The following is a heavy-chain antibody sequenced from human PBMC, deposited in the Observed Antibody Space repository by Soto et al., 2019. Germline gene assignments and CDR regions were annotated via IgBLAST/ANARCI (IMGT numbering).Heavy chain of an antibody. CDR3: ARAPGGYYQGYYGMDV. CDR2: IIPIFGTA. Sequence: QVQLVQSGAEVKKPGSSVKVSCKASGGTFSSYAISWVRQAPGQGLEWMGGIIPIFGTANYAQKFQGRGTSTADESTSTAYMELSSLRSEDTAVYYCARAPGGYYQGYYGMDVWGQGTTVTVSS. CDR1: GGTFSSYA. J-gene: IGHJ6*02. D-gene: IGHD3-22*01. V-gene: IGHV1-69*01.